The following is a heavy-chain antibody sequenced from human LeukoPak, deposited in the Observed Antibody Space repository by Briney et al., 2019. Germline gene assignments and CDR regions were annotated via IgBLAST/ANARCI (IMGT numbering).Heavy chain of an antibody. V-gene: IGHV3-30*04. CDR2: ISFDGSNK. D-gene: IGHD4-23*01. Sequence: GRSLRLSCAASGFTFSSYAIHWVRQAPGKGLEWVAIISFDGSNKYYADSVKGRFTISRDNSKNTLYLQMNSLRAEDTAVYYCARSYGGTSFGYFDFWGQGTLVTVSS. CDR3: ARSYGGTSFGYFDF. J-gene: IGHJ4*02. CDR1: GFTFSSYA.